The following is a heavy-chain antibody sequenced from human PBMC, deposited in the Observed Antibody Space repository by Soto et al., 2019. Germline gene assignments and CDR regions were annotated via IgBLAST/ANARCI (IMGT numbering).Heavy chain of an antibody. D-gene: IGHD2-8*01. CDR2: IYYSGST. V-gene: IGHV4-31*03. Sequence: SETLSLTCTVSGGSISSGGYYWSWIRQHPGKGLEWIGYIYYSGSTYYNPSLKSRVTISVDTSKNQFSLKLSSVTAADTAVYYCARGGCTNGVCYTFHFDYWGQGTLVTVSS. CDR3: ARGGCTNGVCYTFHFDY. J-gene: IGHJ4*02. CDR1: GGSISSGGYY.